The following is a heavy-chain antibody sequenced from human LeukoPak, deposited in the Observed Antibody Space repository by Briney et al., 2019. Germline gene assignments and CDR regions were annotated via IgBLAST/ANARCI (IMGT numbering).Heavy chain of an antibody. J-gene: IGHJ3*02. D-gene: IGHD3-16*01. CDR3: TKGQLWASGRAFDI. CDR2: VRDDGSSQ. CDR1: GFTFSRYP. Sequence: GGSLRLSRAASGFTFSRYPMNWVRQAPGKGLDWVAFVRDDGSSQKYAATVKGRFTTSRDNSKNTLYLQMNNLRPEDTAVYYCTKGQLWASGRAFDIWGQGTMVTVSS. V-gene: IGHV3-30*02.